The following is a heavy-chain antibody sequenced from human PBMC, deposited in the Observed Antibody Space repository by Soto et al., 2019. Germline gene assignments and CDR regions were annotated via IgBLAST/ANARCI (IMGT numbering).Heavy chain of an antibody. CDR2: ISSSGSTI. CDR3: ARGGRYYYDSSGPNDY. CDR1: GVTFNDYD. V-gene: IGHV3-11*01. D-gene: IGHD3-22*01. J-gene: IGHJ4*02. Sequence: SPKLCCAACGVTFNDYDMSWIRKAQGKGLEWVSYISSSGSTIYYADSVKGRFTISRDNAKNSLYLQMNSLRAEDTAVYYCARGGRYYYDSSGPNDYWGQGTLVTAPQ.